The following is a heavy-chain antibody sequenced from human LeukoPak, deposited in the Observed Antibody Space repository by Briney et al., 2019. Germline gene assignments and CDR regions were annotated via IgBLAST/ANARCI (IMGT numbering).Heavy chain of an antibody. J-gene: IGHJ4*02. CDR2: IYYSGST. V-gene: IGHV4-34*01. CDR1: GGSFSGYY. Sequence: SETLSLTCAVYGGSFSGYYWSWIRQPPGKGLEWIGSIYYSGSTYYNPSLKSRVTISVDTSKNQFSLKLSSVTAADTAVYYCARDRETGTTIDYWGQGTLVTVSS. CDR3: ARDRETGTTIDY. D-gene: IGHD1-1*01.